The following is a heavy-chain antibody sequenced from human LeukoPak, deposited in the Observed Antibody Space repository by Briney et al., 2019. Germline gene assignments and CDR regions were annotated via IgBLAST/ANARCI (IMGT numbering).Heavy chain of an antibody. V-gene: IGHV3-21*01. Sequence: GGSLRLSCAASGFTFSSYSMNWVRQAPGKGLEWVSSISSSSSYIYYADSVKGRFTISRDNAKNSLYLQMNSLRAEDTAVYYCAIVSGIAAAGTDDDAFDIWGQGTMVTVSS. CDR3: AIVSGIAAAGTDDDAFDI. J-gene: IGHJ3*02. D-gene: IGHD6-13*01. CDR1: GFTFSSYS. CDR2: ISSSSSYI.